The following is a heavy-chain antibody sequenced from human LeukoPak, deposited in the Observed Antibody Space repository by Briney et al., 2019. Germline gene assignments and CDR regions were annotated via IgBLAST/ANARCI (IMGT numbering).Heavy chain of an antibody. J-gene: IGHJ4*02. CDR3: ARVREITMIVRYFDY. Sequence: SETLSLTCTVSGGSISSSSYYWGWIRQPPGKGLEWIGSIYYSGSTYYNPSLKSRVTISVDTSKNQFSLKLSPVTAADTAVYYCARVREITMIVRYFDYWGQGTLVTVSS. D-gene: IGHD3-22*01. V-gene: IGHV4-39*01. CDR1: GGSISSSSYY. CDR2: IYYSGST.